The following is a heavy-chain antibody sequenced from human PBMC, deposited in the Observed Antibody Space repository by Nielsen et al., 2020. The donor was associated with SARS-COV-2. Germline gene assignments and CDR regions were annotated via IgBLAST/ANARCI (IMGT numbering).Heavy chain of an antibody. CDR2: IYYSGST. CDR3: ARDTSSYDSSGYYWNIWGY. CDR1: GGSISSSSYY. Sequence: SETLSLTCTVSGGSISSSSYYWGWIRQPPGKGLEWIGSIYYSGSTYYNPSLKSRVTISVDTSKNQFSLKLSSMTAADTAVYYCARDTSSYDSSGYYWNIWGYWGQGTLVTASS. D-gene: IGHD3-22*01. V-gene: IGHV4-39*07. J-gene: IGHJ4*02.